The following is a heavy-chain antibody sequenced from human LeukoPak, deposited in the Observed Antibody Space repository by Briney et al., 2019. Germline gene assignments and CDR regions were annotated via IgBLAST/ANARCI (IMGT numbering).Heavy chain of an antibody. V-gene: IGHV4-34*01. J-gene: IGHJ6*02. D-gene: IGHD2-2*01. CDR1: GGSFSDYF. CDR3: ARDVVVVPAAIHYGMDV. Sequence: SETLSLTCAVYGGSFSDYFWGWIRQPPGQGLEWMGEINHSGRTYYNPSLKSRVTISVDTSKNQFSLNLGSATAADTAVYYCARDVVVVPAAIHYGMDVWGQGTTVTVSS. CDR2: INHSGRT.